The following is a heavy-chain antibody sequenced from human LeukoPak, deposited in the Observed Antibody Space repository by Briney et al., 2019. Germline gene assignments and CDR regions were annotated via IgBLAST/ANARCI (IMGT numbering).Heavy chain of an antibody. D-gene: IGHD3-22*01. CDR1: GFTVSSNY. CDR2: IYSGGST. J-gene: IGHJ3*02. Sequence: GGSLRLSCAASGFTVSSNYMSWVRQAPGKGLEWVSVIYSGGSTYYADSVKGRFTISRDNSKNTLYLQMNSLRAEDTAVYYCARVDSSGYFGDAFDIWGRGTMVTVSS. CDR3: ARVDSSGYFGDAFDI. V-gene: IGHV3-53*01.